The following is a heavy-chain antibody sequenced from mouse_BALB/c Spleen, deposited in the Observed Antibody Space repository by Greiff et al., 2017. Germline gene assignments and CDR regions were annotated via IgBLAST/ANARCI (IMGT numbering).Heavy chain of an antibody. J-gene: IGHJ4*01. Sequence: VKLQESGPGLVQPSQSLSITCTVSGFSLTSYGVHWVRQSPGKGLEWLGVIWSGGSTDYNAAFISRLSISKDNSKSQVFFKMNSLQANDTAIYYCASHYGSSYDYAMDYWGQGTSVTVSS. CDR2: IWSGGST. CDR1: GFSLTSYG. D-gene: IGHD1-1*01. CDR3: ASHYGSSYDYAMDY. V-gene: IGHV2-2*02.